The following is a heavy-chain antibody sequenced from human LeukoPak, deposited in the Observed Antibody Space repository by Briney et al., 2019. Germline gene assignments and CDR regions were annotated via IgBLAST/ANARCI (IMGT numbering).Heavy chain of an antibody. CDR2: IDPSDSYT. J-gene: IGHJ3*02. V-gene: IGHV5-10-1*01. D-gene: IGHD3-10*01. CDR3: ARQFTMVRGVKRAFDI. Sequence: GESLKISCKGSGYSFTSYWISWVRQMPGKGLEWMGRIDPSDSYTNYSPSFQGHVTISADKCISTAYLQWSSLKASDTAMYYCARQFTMVRGVKRAFDIWGQGTMVTVSS. CDR1: GYSFTSYW.